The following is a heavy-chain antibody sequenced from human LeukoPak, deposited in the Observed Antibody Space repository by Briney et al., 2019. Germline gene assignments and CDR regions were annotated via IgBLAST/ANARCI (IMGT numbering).Heavy chain of an antibody. CDR3: ARWSVATATDY. V-gene: IGHV3-23*01. Sequence: GGSLRLSCAASGFNFTSYAMNWVRQAPGKGLEWVSATSASGRSTYYADSLKGRFTISRDNSKNTLYLQMNSLRGDDTAVYYCARWSVATATDYWGQGTLVTVSS. J-gene: IGHJ4*02. CDR1: GFNFTSYA. CDR2: TSASGRST. D-gene: IGHD5-12*01.